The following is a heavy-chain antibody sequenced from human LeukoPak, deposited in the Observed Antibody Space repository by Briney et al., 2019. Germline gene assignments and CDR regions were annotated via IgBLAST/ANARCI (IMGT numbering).Heavy chain of an antibody. CDR1: GLTLSDAW. Sequence: PGGSLRLSCAASGLTLSDAWMSWVRQAPGKGLEWVGRIKSKTVGGTTDYAVPVKGRFTMSRDDSKNTLYLEMNSLKTEDTAVYYCTTYVCSGGSCYYFDNWGQGTLVTVSS. J-gene: IGHJ4*02. CDR2: IKSKTVGGTT. V-gene: IGHV3-15*01. CDR3: TTYVCSGGSCYYFDN. D-gene: IGHD2-15*01.